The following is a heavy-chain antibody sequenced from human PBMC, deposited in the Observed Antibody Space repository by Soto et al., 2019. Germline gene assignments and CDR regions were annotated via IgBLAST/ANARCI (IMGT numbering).Heavy chain of an antibody. CDR1: GFTFSSYS. J-gene: IGHJ5*02. CDR2: ISSSSSTI. V-gene: IGHV3-48*01. CDR3: ARERGYSGYDSGWFDP. D-gene: IGHD5-12*01. Sequence: PGGPLPPSCLAPGFTFSSYSMNWVRQAPGKGLEWVSYISSSSSTIYYAASVKGRFTISRDNAKNSLYLQMNSLRAEDTAVYYCARERGYSGYDSGWFDPWGQGTLVNVSS.